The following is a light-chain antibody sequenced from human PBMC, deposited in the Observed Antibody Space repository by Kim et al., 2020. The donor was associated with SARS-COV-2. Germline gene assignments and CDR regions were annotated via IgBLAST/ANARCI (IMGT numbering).Light chain of an antibody. CDR1: QSISNF. CDR3: QQRGSWPLT. V-gene: IGKV3-11*01. Sequence: LSPGERATLSCRASQSISNFLAWYQQKPGQAPRLLIFDASNRATDIPARFSGSGSGTDFTLTISSLEPEDFAVYYCQQRGSWPLTFGGGTKVDIK. J-gene: IGKJ4*01. CDR2: DAS.